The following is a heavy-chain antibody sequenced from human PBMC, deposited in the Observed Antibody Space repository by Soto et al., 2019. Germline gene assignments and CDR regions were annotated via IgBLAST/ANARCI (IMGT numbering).Heavy chain of an antibody. CDR2: IIPIFGTA. CDR1: GYSFTSYY. V-gene: IGHV1-69*13. J-gene: IGHJ6*02. CDR3: ARDLRITIFGVVTYDGMDV. D-gene: IGHD3-3*01. Sequence: SVKVSCKASGYSFTSYYMHWVRQAPGQGLEWMGGIIPIFGTANYAQKFQGRVTITADESTSTAYMELSSLRSEDTAVYYCARDLRITIFGVVTYDGMDVWGQGTTVTVSS.